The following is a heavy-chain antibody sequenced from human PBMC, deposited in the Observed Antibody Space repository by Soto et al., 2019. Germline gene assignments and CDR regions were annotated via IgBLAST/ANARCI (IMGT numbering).Heavy chain of an antibody. D-gene: IGHD6-19*01. J-gene: IGHJ4*02. Sequence: GASAKASCKASGYTFTSYAMHWVRQAPGQRLEWMGWINAGNGNTKYSQKFQGRVTITRDTSASTAYMEPSSLRSEDTAVYYCARDGVRGIAVAGTCYFDYWGQGTLVTVSS. CDR1: GYTFTSYA. V-gene: IGHV1-3*01. CDR3: ARDGVRGIAVAGTCYFDY. CDR2: INAGNGNT.